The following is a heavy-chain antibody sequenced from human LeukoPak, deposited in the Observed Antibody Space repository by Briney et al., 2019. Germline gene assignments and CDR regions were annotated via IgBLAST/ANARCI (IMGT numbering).Heavy chain of an antibody. J-gene: IGHJ4*02. CDR2: INHSGST. D-gene: IGHD3-16*01. CDR1: GGSFSGYY. Sequence: PSETLSLTCAVYGGSFSGYYWSWIRQPPGKGLEWIGEINHSGSTNYNPSLKSRVTISVDTSKNQFSLKLSSVTAADTAVYYCARGNRPALGEYGDFDYWGQGTLVTVYS. CDR3: ARGNRPALGEYGDFDY. V-gene: IGHV4-34*01.